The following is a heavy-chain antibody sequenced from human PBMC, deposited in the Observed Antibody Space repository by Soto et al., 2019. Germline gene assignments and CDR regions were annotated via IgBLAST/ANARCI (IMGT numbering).Heavy chain of an antibody. J-gene: IGHJ5*02. Sequence: EVQLLESGGDFVLPGGSLRLSCAASGFTFDTYAMSWVRQAPRKGLEWVSGVSGSGGSVSYADSVKGRFTISRDTSKNTLYLQMNSLRAEDTAVYYCARGYSSSWTYNWFDPWGQGTLVTVSS. CDR3: ARGYSSSWTYNWFDP. CDR2: VSGSGGSV. V-gene: IGHV3-23*01. CDR1: GFTFDTYA. D-gene: IGHD6-13*01.